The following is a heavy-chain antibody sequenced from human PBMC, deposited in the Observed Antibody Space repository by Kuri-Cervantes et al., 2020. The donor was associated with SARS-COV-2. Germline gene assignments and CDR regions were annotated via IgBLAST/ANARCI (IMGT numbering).Heavy chain of an antibody. V-gene: IGHV3-30-3*01. CDR3: AREMATIFSYDY. Sequence: GGSLRLSCAASGFTFSSYAMHWVRQAPGKGLEWVTVISYDGNNKYYADSVKGRFTISRDNSKNTLYLQMNSLRAEDTALYYCAREMATIFSYDYWGQGTLVTVSS. CDR1: GFTFSSYA. J-gene: IGHJ4*02. D-gene: IGHD5-24*01. CDR2: ISYDGNNK.